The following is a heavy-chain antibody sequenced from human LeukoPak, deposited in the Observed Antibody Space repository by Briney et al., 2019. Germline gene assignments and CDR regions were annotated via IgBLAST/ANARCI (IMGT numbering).Heavy chain of an antibody. Sequence: TSETLSLTCTVSGGSISSGDYYWSWIRQPPGKGLEWIGYVYHTRNTYYNPFLKSRVTISIDRSKNQFSLKLSSVTAADTAVYYCGRFYRNYEGGFDYGGQGPLVPVSS. CDR2: VYHTRNT. CDR1: GGSISSGDYY. V-gene: IGHV4-30-2*01. CDR3: GRFYRNYEGGFDY. D-gene: IGHD4-11*01. J-gene: IGHJ4*02.